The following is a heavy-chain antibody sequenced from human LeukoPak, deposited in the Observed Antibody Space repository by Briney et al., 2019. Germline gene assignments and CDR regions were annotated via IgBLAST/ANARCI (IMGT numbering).Heavy chain of an antibody. CDR3: VRYFDSYNAFDI. J-gene: IGHJ3*02. CDR2: IYYNGNT. CDR1: GDSISSGGYY. V-gene: IGHV4-31*03. D-gene: IGHD3-22*01. Sequence: SETLSLTCTVSGDSISSGGYYWSWIRQHPGKGLEWIGYIYYNGNTYYNPSLKSRLTISGDTSKNQFSLKLSSVTAADTAVYYCVRYFDSYNAFDIWGQGTMVTVSS.